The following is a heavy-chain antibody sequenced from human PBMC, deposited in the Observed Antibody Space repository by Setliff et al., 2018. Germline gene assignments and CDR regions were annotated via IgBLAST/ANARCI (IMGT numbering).Heavy chain of an antibody. J-gene: IGHJ6*02. CDR1: GFTFSSYS. CDR3: AREELWFGELASYYYYGMDV. Sequence: GGSLRLSCAASGFTFSSYSMIWVRQAPGKGLEWVSYISSSSSTIYYADSVKGRFTVSRDNAKNSLYLQMNSLRAEDTAVYYRAREELWFGELASYYYYGMDVWGQGTTVTVSS. CDR2: ISSSSSTI. D-gene: IGHD3-10*01. V-gene: IGHV3-48*01.